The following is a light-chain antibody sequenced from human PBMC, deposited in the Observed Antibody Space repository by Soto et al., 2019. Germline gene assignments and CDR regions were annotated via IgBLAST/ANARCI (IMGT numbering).Light chain of an antibody. Sequence: EIVLTQSPGTLSLSPGERASLSCRVSQSVSSSYLAWYLQKPGQAPRLLIYGASSRATGIPDRFSGSGSGTDFTLTISRLEPEDFAVYYCQQYGSSPPRYTFGQGTKLEIK. CDR3: QQYGSSPPRYT. CDR1: QSVSSSY. J-gene: IGKJ2*01. V-gene: IGKV3-20*01. CDR2: GAS.